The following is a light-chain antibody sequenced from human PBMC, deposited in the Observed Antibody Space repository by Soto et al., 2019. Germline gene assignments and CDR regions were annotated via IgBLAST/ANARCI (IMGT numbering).Light chain of an antibody. CDR3: QESYSIPIT. Sequence: DIQMTQSPSSLSASVGDRVTVTCRASQSIGTYLNWYQHKVGKAPKLLIYGASTLYSGVPSGFSGSGSGTDFTLTISSLQPEDSATYFCQESYSIPITFGQGTRLEMK. J-gene: IGKJ5*01. CDR2: GAS. CDR1: QSIGTY. V-gene: IGKV1-39*01.